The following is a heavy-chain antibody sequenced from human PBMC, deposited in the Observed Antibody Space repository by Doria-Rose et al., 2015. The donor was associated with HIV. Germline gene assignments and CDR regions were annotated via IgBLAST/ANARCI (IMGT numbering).Heavy chain of an antibody. J-gene: IGHJ4*02. Sequence: QVQLVQSGAEVKKPGASVRVSCKASGYTFTRYAMHWVRQAPGQRPEWMGWINVDNGNTEYSQNFQGRLTITRDTFASTAYMELSSPTSDDTAVYYCAKDRVRVVQAATTLDFWGQGTLVTVSS. D-gene: IGHD2-2*01. CDR3: AKDRVRVVQAATTLDF. V-gene: IGHV1-3*01. CDR1: GYTFTRYA. CDR2: INVDNGNT.